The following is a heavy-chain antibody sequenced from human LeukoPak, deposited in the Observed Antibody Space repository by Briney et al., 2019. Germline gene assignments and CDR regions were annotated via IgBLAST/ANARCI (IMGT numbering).Heavy chain of an antibody. V-gene: IGHV3-30*18. CDR2: ISYDGSNK. CDR3: AKDGGATRSPYLDY. Sequence: GGSLRLSCAASGFTFNNYAMSWVRQAPGKGLEWVAVISYDGSNKYYADSVKGRFTISRDNSKNTLYLQMNSLRAEDTAVYYCAKDGGATRSPYLDYWGQGTLVTVSS. J-gene: IGHJ4*02. CDR1: GFTFNNYA. D-gene: IGHD1-26*01.